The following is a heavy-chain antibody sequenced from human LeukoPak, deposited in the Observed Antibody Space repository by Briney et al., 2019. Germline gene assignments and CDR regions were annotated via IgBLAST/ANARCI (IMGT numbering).Heavy chain of an antibody. V-gene: IGHV3-74*01. Sequence: XSCAGSGFTFSSYWMHWVRHAPGKGLVWVSRINSDGSSTIYADSVKGRFTISRDTFQDTLYLQLNSLRVDDTAVYYCAKVNYYQPYFWGQGTLVTVSS. CDR2: INSDGSST. J-gene: IGHJ4*02. D-gene: IGHD2-2*01. CDR1: GFTFSSYW. CDR3: AKVNYYQPYF.